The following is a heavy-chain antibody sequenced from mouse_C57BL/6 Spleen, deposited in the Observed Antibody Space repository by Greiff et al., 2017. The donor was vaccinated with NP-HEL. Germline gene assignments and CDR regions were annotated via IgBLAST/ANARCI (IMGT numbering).Heavy chain of an antibody. CDR3: ASNYEGAWFAY. D-gene: IGHD2-1*01. J-gene: IGHJ3*01. CDR1: GYTFTDYN. CDR2: INPNNGGT. V-gene: IGHV1-18*01. Sequence: EVKLVESGPELVKPGASVKIPCKASGYTFTDYNMDWVKQSHGKSLEWIGDINPNNGGTIYNQKFKGKATLTVDKSSSTAYMELRSLTSEDTAVYYCASNYEGAWFAYWGQGTLVTVSA.